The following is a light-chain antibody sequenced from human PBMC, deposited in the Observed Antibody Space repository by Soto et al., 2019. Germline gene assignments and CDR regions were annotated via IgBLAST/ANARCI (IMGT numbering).Light chain of an antibody. CDR3: QQSYSTLA. J-gene: IGKJ3*01. CDR1: QSISSY. CDR2: AAS. Sequence: DIQMTQSPSSLSASVGDRVTITCRASQSISSYLNWYQQKPGRAPKFLIYAASNLQSGVPSRFSGSGSGTEFTLTISSLQPEDFATYYCQQSYSTLAFGPGTRVDVQ. V-gene: IGKV1-39*01.